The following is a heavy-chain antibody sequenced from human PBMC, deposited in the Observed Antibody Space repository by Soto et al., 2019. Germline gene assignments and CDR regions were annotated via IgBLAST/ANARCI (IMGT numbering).Heavy chain of an antibody. J-gene: IGHJ6*02. CDR1: GFSLSTSGVS. V-gene: IGHV2-5*02. CDR3: VHGQGDYDSYSYGMDV. D-gene: IGHD4-17*01. CDR2: IYWDGDK. Sequence: QITLKESGPTLVKPTQTLTLTCTFSGFSLSTSGVSLGWIRQPPGNALDCLAIIYWDGDKRYSPSLNNRVTITKDTSKNQVVLTMTNADPVDTATYFCVHGQGDYDSYSYGMDVWGQGTTVTVSS.